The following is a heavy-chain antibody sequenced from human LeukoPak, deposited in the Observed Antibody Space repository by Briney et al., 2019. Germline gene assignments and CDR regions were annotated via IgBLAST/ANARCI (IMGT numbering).Heavy chain of an antibody. Sequence: PGGSLRLSCAASGFTFSSYEMNWVRQAPGKGLEWVSYISSSGSTIYYADSVKGRFTISRDNAKNSLYLQTNSLRAEDTAVYYCAELGITMIGGVWGKGTTATISS. CDR2: ISSSGSTI. V-gene: IGHV3-48*03. D-gene: IGHD3-10*02. CDR3: AELGITMIGGV. J-gene: IGHJ6*04. CDR1: GFTFSSYE.